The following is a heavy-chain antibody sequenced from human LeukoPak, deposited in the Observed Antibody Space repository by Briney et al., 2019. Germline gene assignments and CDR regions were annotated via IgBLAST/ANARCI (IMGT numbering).Heavy chain of an antibody. V-gene: IGHV1-46*01. CDR2: INPSGGST. CDR1: GYTFTSYY. J-gene: IGHJ5*02. CDR3: ARDLRGVKRSSNWFDP. D-gene: IGHD6-13*01. Sequence: ASVKVSCKASGYTFTSYYMHWVRQAPGQGLEWMGIINPSGGSTSYAQKFQGRVTMTRDTSTSTVYMELSSLRSEDTAVYYRARDLRGVKRSSNWFDPWGQGTLVTVSS.